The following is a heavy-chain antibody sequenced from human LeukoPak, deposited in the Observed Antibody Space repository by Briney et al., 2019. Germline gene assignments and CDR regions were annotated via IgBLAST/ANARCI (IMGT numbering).Heavy chain of an antibody. D-gene: IGHD6-13*01. CDR1: GGSFSGYY. CDR2: INHSGST. V-gene: IGHV4-34*01. J-gene: IGHJ4*02. CDR3: ARGGSSSWYGGVYFDY. Sequence: SETLSLTCAVYGGSFSGYYWSWIRQPPGKGLEWIGEINHSGSTNYNPSLKSRVTISVDTSKNQFSLKLSSVTAADTAVYYCARGGSSSWYGGVYFDYWGQGTLVTVSS.